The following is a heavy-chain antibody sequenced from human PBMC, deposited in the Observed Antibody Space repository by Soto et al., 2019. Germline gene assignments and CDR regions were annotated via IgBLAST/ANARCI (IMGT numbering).Heavy chain of an antibody. CDR2: ISDTGGST. CDR1: GFTYVKHA. D-gene: IGHD3-10*01. V-gene: IGHV3-64*04. CDR3: AKDRPTMVRGTMGYYFDY. Sequence: VGSRILSGSASGFTYVKHAVHWVRQPPGTGLEYVSGISDTGGSTFHADSVKGRFTISRDNSKNTLYLQMNSLRAEDTAVYYCAKDRPTMVRGTMGYYFDYWGQGTLVTVSS. J-gene: IGHJ4*02.